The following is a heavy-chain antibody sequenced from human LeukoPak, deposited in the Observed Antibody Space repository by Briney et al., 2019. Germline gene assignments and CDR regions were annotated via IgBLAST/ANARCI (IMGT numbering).Heavy chain of an antibody. J-gene: IGHJ5*02. CDR3: ARDLEHHLGRFAGTSNFFDP. V-gene: IGHV4-4*07. CDR1: GVSIISYY. D-gene: IGHD3-16*01. CDR2: MYTSGST. Sequence: SETLSLTCTVSGVSIISYYGSWIRQPAGKGLEWIGRMYTSGSTNYNPSLKSRVSMSVDASKNHFSLKMTYVTAADTAVYYCARDLEHHLGRFAGTSNFFDPWGQGTLVTVSS.